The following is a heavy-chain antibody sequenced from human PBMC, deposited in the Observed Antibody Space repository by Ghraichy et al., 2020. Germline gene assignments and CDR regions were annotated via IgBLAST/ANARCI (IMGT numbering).Heavy chain of an antibody. D-gene: IGHD1-26*01. CDR3: ARSTGGAPDY. CDR2: IYYSGST. Sequence: SETLSLTCTVSGGSISSSSYYWGWIRQPPGKGLEWIGSIYYSGSTYYNPSLKSRVTISVDTSKNQFSLKLSSVTAADTAVYYCARSTGGAPDYWGQGTLVTVSS. V-gene: IGHV4-39*01. CDR1: GGSISSSSYY. J-gene: IGHJ4*02.